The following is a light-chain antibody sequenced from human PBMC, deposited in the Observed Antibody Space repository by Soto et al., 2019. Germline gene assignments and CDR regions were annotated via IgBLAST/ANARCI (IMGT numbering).Light chain of an antibody. CDR1: SRDLGRSNS. V-gene: IGLV2-11*01. CDR3: CSYVGGYSFVF. CDR2: DVS. Sequence: QSALTQPRSVSGSPGQSVTISCTGTSRDLGRSNSVSWYQQHPGKAPRLIIYDVSQRPSGVPDRFSASKVGNTASLTISWLQAEDEADYHCCSYVGGYSFVFFGGGTKLTVL. J-gene: IGLJ2*01.